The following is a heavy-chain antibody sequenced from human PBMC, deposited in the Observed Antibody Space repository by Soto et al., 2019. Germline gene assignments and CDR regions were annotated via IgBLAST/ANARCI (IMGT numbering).Heavy chain of an antibody. J-gene: IGHJ3*01. V-gene: IGHV5-51*01. D-gene: IGHD5-12*01. CDR2: VYVSDSET. Sequence: GESLKISCSGSGYYSSSYWIAWVRQMSGKGLEWVGSVYVSDSETKYSPSFQGQVTISADKYTNTAYLYWSSLKASDTAMYYCARRGTLSGRDAFDVWGEGTMVTVSS. CDR3: ARRGTLSGRDAFDV. CDR1: GYYSSSYW.